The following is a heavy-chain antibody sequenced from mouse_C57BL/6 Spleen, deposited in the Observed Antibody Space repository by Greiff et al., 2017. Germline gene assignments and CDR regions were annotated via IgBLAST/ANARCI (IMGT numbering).Heavy chain of an antibody. V-gene: IGHV3-6*01. CDR2: ISYDGSN. J-gene: IGHJ1*03. Sequence: VQLKESGPGLVKPSQSLSLTCSVTGYSITSGYYWHWIRQFPGNKLEWMGYISYDGSNNYNPSLKNRISITRDTSKNQFFLKLNSVTTEDTATYYCARKLPGWYFDVWGTGTTVTVSS. CDR1: GYSITSGYY. CDR3: ARKLPGWYFDV.